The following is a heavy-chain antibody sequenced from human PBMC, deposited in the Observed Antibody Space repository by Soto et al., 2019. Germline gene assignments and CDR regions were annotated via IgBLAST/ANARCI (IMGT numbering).Heavy chain of an antibody. Sequence: QVQLQESGPGLVKPSETLSLTCAVSGDSITSSNLWSWVRQSPGKGLEWIGEIYHSGSTNYNPSLMSRVSISLDKYKNLFSLRLRSVTAADTAVYYCARDQIVGVVRTLYYYAMDVWGQGTTVTVSS. CDR3: ARDQIVGVVRTLYYYAMDV. CDR2: IYHSGST. CDR1: GDSITSSNL. V-gene: IGHV4-4*02. J-gene: IGHJ6*02. D-gene: IGHD3-3*01.